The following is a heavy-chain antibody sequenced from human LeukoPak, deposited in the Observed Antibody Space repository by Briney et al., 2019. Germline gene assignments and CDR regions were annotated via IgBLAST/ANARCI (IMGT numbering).Heavy chain of an antibody. CDR2: INHSGST. J-gene: IGHJ4*02. Sequence: SETLSLTCAVYGGSFSGYYWSWIRQPPGKGLEWIGEINHSGSTNYNPSLKSRVTISVDTSKNQFSLKLSSVTAADTAVYYCARPYNYGSGSYYAFFNYWGQGTLVTVSS. D-gene: IGHD3-10*01. CDR1: GGSFSGYY. V-gene: IGHV4-34*01. CDR3: ARPYNYGSGSYYAFFNY.